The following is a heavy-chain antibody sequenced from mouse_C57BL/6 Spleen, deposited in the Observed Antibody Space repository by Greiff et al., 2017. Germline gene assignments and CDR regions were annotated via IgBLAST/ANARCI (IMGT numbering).Heavy chain of an antibody. CDR2: IYPGDGDT. CDR1: GYAFSSYW. CDR3: ATYGNFGYADV. V-gene: IGHV1-80*01. J-gene: IGHJ1*03. D-gene: IGHD2-1*01. Sequence: QVQLKESGAELVKPGASVKISCKASGYAFSSYWMNWVKQRPGKGLEWIGRIYPGDGDTNYNGKFKGKATLTADKSSSTAYMQLSSLTSEDSAVYFCATYGNFGYADVWGTGTTVTVSS.